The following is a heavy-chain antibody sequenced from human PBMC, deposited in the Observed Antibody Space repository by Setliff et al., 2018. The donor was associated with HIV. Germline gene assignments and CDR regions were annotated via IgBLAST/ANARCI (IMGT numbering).Heavy chain of an antibody. D-gene: IGHD4-4*01. V-gene: IGHV3-23*01. Sequence: GGSLRLSCAASGFSFSSYVMSWVRQAPGEGLEWVSAILSTGERTFYADSVKGRFTISRDNSKNTVYLQMNSLRAEDTAVYYCARWGYSRDGMDVWGQGTTVTVSS. J-gene: IGHJ6*02. CDR2: ILSTGERT. CDR1: GFSFSSYV. CDR3: ARWGYSRDGMDV.